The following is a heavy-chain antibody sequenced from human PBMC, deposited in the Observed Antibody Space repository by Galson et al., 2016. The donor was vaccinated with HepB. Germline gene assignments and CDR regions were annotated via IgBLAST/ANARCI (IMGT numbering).Heavy chain of an antibody. CDR1: GYRITSYW. J-gene: IGHJ6*02. D-gene: IGHD5-18*01. CDR2: IDPSDSYT. CDR3: ASTSGYSYGPQHGMDV. V-gene: IGHV5-10-1*01. Sequence: QSGAEVKKPGESLRISCKGSGYRITSYWITWVRQMPGKGLEWMGRIDPSDSYTKYSPSFQGHVTISADKSINTAYLQWTTLKALDTAMYYCASTSGYSYGPQHGMDVWGQGTTVTVSS.